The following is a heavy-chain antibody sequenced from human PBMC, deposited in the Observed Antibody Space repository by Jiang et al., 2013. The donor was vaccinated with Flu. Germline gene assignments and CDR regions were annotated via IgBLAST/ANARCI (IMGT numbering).Heavy chain of an antibody. CDR3: ARHHGRKMATTNFDY. Sequence: KPSETLSLTCTVSGGSISSYYWSWIRQPPGKGLEWIGYIYYSGSTNYNPSLKSRVTISVDTSKNQFSLKLSSVTAADTAVYYCARHHGRKMATTNFDYWGQGTLVTVSS. V-gene: IGHV4-59*08. J-gene: IGHJ4*02. D-gene: IGHD5-24*01. CDR2: IYYSGST. CDR1: GGSISSYY.